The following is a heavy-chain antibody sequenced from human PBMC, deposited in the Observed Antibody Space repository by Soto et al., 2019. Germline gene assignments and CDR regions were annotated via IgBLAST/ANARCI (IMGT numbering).Heavy chain of an antibody. CDR3: AREYHRQGSGVLDY. V-gene: IGHV4-59*01. CDR1: GGSISSYY. J-gene: IGHJ4*02. CDR2: IYYRGST. Sequence: QVQLQESGPGLVKPSETLSLTCTVSGGSISSYYWSWIRQPPGKGLAWIGYIYYRGSTNNNPTHKSRVTKSVDTSKNQFALKLSSVTAADTAVYYCAREYHRQGSGVLDYWGQGTLVTVSS. D-gene: IGHD3-10*01.